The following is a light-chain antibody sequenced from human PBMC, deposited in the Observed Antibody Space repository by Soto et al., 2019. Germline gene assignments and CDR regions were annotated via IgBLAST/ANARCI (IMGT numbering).Light chain of an antibody. V-gene: IGLV2-14*01. CDR2: DVS. CDR3: RSYTTNGSLV. CDR1: SSDVGGYNY. J-gene: IGLJ2*01. Sequence: QSALTQPASVSGSPGQSITISCTGTSSDVGGYNYVSWYQQHPGKAPKLMIYDVSNRPSGVSNRFSGSKSGNTASLTISGLRAEDEADYYCRSYTTNGSLVFGGGTKLTVL.